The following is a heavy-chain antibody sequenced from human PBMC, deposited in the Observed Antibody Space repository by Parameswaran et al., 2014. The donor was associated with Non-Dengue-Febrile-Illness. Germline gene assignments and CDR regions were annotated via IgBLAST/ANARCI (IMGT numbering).Heavy chain of an antibody. Sequence: RWIRQPPGKGLEWIGEIHHTGRTNYSPSLKSRLTISVDTSKNQFSLKMKSVTAADTAVYYCARGNREWLLLRGDFFDYWGRGTLVTVSS. CDR2: IHHTGRT. D-gene: IGHD3-22*01. V-gene: IGHV4-34*01. CDR3: ARGNREWLLLRGDFFDY. J-gene: IGHJ4*02.